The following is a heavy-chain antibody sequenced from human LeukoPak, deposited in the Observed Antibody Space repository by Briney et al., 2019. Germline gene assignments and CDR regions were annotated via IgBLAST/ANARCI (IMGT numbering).Heavy chain of an antibody. D-gene: IGHD2-2*01. CDR2: ISYDGNNK. CDR1: RFTFSSYA. CDR3: ARDRDQLLSNAFDI. Sequence: GGSLRLSCAASRFTFSSYAMHWVRQAPGKGLEWVAVISYDGNNKYYADSVKGRFTISRDNSKNTLYLQMNSLRAEDTAVYYCARDRDQLLSNAFDIWGQGTMVTVSS. J-gene: IGHJ3*02. V-gene: IGHV3-30-3*01.